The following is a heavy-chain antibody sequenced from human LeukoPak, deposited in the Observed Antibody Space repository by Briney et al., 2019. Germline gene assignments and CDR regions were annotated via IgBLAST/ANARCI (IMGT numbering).Heavy chain of an antibody. CDR1: GVSISSYY. CDR3: ARHYGP. CDR2: IYYSGST. D-gene: IGHD3-16*01. J-gene: IGHJ5*02. Sequence: SETLSLTCTVSGVSISSYYWSWIRQPPGKGLEWIGYIYYSGSTNYNPSLKSRVTISVDTSKNQFSLKLSSVTAADTAVYYCARHYGPWGQGTLVTVSS. V-gene: IGHV4-59*08.